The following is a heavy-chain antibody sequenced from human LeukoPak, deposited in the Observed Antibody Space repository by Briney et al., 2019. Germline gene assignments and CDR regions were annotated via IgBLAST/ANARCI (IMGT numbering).Heavy chain of an antibody. CDR1: GFTFSSYW. D-gene: IGHD2-21*02. CDR2: IKQDGSEK. V-gene: IGHV3-7*01. Sequence: GESLRLSCAASGFTFSSYWMSWVRQAPGKGLEWVANIKQDGSEKYYVDSVKGRFTISRDNAKNSLYLQMNSLRAEDTAVYYCARDALYCGGDCFYFDYWGQGTLVTVSS. J-gene: IGHJ4*02. CDR3: ARDALYCGGDCFYFDY.